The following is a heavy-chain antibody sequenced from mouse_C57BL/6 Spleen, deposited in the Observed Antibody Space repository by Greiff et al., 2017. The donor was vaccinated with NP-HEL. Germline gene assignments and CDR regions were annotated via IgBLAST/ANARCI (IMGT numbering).Heavy chain of an antibody. CDR2: IYPGDGDT. Sequence: VQLQQSGPELVKPGASVKISCKASGYAFSSSWMNWVKQRPGQGLEWIGRIYPGDGDTNYNGKFKGKATLTADKSSSTAYMQLSSLTSEDSAVYFCASGYDDYALDYWGQGTTLTVSS. V-gene: IGHV1-82*01. D-gene: IGHD2-3*01. CDR3: ASGYDDYALDY. J-gene: IGHJ2*01. CDR1: GYAFSSSW.